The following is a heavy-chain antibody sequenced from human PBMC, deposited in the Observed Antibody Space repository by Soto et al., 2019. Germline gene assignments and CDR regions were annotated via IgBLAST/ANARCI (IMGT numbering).Heavy chain of an antibody. J-gene: IGHJ4*02. V-gene: IGHV3-74*01. Sequence: GGSLRLSCAASGFTFTSYWMHWVRQAPGKGLVWVSRINSDGSSTSYADSVKGRFTISRDNAKNTLYLQMNSLRAKDTAVYYCARAQVVAGTGGYYGGQGALVTVS. CDR2: INSDGSST. D-gene: IGHD6-19*01. CDR3: ARAQVVAGTGGYY. CDR1: GFTFTSYW.